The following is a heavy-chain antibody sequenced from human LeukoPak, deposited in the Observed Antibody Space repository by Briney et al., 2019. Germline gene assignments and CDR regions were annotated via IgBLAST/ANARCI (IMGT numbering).Heavy chain of an antibody. V-gene: IGHV3-48*03. CDR1: GFTFSNYE. D-gene: IGHD6-13*01. J-gene: IGHJ4*02. CDR2: ISSSGSDI. Sequence: EAGGSLRLSCAASGFTFSNYEMHWVRQAPGKGLEWVSYISSSGSDIYYADSVKGRFTISRDNAKKSLSLQMNSLRADDTAVYYCARGYSSSWYLDWGQGTLVTVSS. CDR3: ARGYSSSWYLD.